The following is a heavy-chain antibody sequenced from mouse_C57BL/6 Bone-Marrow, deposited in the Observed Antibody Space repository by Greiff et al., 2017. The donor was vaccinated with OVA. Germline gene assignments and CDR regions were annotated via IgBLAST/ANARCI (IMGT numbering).Heavy chain of an antibody. CDR1: GFTFSDYG. D-gene: IGHD6-1*01. CDR3: ARGAPYYALDY. Sequence: DVMLVESGGGLVQPGGSLKLSCEASGFTFSDYGMAWVRQAPGKGPEWVAFISNLAYSIYYADTVTGRITISRENAKNTLYLEMSSLRSEDTAMYYCARGAPYYALDYWGQGTSVTVSS. V-gene: IGHV5-15*01. J-gene: IGHJ4*01. CDR2: ISNLAYSI.